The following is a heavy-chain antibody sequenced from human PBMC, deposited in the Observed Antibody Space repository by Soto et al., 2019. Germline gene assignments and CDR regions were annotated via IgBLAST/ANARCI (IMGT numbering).Heavy chain of an antibody. J-gene: IGHJ4*02. CDR1: GDTFSGYP. Sequence: QVQLVQSGAELKKPGSSVKVSCKASGDTFSGYPINWVRQAPGEGLEWMGRIIPVFGTTNDAQRFEGRVTVTADESTNTAYMELRGLLSEDTAVYYCARDGGFGELKYWGPGTLVTVS. D-gene: IGHD3-10*01. V-gene: IGHV1-69*18. CDR2: IIPVFGTT. CDR3: ARDGGFGELKY.